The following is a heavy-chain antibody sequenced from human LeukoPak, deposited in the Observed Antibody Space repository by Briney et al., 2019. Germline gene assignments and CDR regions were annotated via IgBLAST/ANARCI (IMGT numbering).Heavy chain of an antibody. CDR3: ARSTYGGNSDY. CDR1: GFTFSSYS. J-gene: IGHJ4*02. V-gene: IGHV3-48*01. D-gene: IGHD4-23*01. CDR2: ISSSSSTI. Sequence: GGSLRPSCAASGFTFSSYSMNWVRQAPGKGLEWVSYISSSSSTIYYADSVKGRFTISRDNAKNSLYLQMNSLRAEDTAVYYCARSTYGGNSDYWGQGTLVTVSS.